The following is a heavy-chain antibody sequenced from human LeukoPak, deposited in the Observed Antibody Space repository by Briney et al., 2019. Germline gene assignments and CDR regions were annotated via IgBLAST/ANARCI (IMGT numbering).Heavy chain of an antibody. CDR3: ARVSLRAFDL. V-gene: IGHV4-59*01. CDR2: IYYSGSN. CDR1: GGSISSYY. Sequence: KTSETLSLTCTVSGGSISSYYWSWIRQPPGKGLEWIGYIYYSGSNNYNPSLKSRVTISVDASKHQFSLKLSSVTAADTAVYYCARVSLRAFDLGGQGTMVTVSS. J-gene: IGHJ3*01.